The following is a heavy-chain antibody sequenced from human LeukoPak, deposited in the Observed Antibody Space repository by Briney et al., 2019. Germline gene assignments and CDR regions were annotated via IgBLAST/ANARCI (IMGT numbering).Heavy chain of an antibody. J-gene: IGHJ5*02. CDR3: AKDHAYSSSWYNWFDP. CDR1: GFTFSSYE. Sequence: GGSLRLSCAASGFTFSSYEMNWVRQAPGKGLEWVSYISSSGSTIYYADSVKGRFTISRDNAKNSLYLQMNSLRAEDTAVYYCAKDHAYSSSWYNWFDPWGQGTLVTVSS. D-gene: IGHD6-13*01. V-gene: IGHV3-48*03. CDR2: ISSSGSTI.